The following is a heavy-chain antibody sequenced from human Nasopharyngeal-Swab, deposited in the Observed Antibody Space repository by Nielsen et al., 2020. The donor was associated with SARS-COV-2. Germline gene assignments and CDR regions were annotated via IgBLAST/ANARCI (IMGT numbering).Heavy chain of an antibody. CDR3: ARDPGGWSVATKGY. CDR2: FHSGGST. V-gene: IGHV3-66*01. D-gene: IGHD5-12*01. CDR1: GFIFSSYD. J-gene: IGHJ4*02. Sequence: GESLKIPCAASGFIFSSYDMHWVRQAPGKGLEWVSVFHSGGSTYYPDSVKDRFTIFSNDSKNTLYLQLNRLRPVDTAVYYCARDPGGWSVATKGYWGQVTLVTVSS.